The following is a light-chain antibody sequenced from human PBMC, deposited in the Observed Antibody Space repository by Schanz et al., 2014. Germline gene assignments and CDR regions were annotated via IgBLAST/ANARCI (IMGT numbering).Light chain of an antibody. Sequence: QSALTQPPSASGSPGQSVTISCTGTSSDVGGYNYVSWYQQHPGKAPKLMIYDVSKRPSGVSNRFSGSKSGNTASLTISGLQAEDEADYYCSSYAGNNKLLFGGGTKLTVL. CDR1: SSDVGGYNY. CDR3: SSYAGNNKLL. J-gene: IGLJ2*01. CDR2: DVS. V-gene: IGLV2-8*01.